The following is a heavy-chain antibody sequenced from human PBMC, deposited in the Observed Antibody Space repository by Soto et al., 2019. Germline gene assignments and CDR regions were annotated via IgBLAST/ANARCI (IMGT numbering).Heavy chain of an antibody. CDR1: GFTFSSYA. CDR3: ARDVFQEDV. CDR2: ILSDGSNK. J-gene: IGHJ6*02. V-gene: IGHV3-30-3*01. Sequence: QVQLVESGGGVVQPGRSLRLSCAASGFTFSSYAMHWVRQAPGKGLEWVAVILSDGSNKWYVDSVKGRFTISRDNSKNTLYLQMNSLRAEDTAVYYCARDVFQEDVWCQWTTVTVSS.